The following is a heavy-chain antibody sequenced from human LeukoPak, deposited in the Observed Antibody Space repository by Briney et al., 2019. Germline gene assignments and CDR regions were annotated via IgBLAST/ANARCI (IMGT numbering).Heavy chain of an antibody. CDR3: AKGAYSSSWYRKRSGDAFDI. J-gene: IGHJ3*02. CDR2: IRYDGSNK. D-gene: IGHD6-13*01. Sequence: GGSLRLSCAASGFTFSSYGMHWVRQAPGKGLEWVAFIRYDGSNKYYADSVKGRFTISRDNSKNTLYLQMNSLRAEDTAVYYCAKGAYSSSWYRKRSGDAFDIWGQGTMVTVSS. CDR1: GFTFSSYG. V-gene: IGHV3-30*02.